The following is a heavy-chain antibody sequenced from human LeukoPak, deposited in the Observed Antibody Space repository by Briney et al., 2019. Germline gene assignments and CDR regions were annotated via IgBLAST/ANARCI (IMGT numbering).Heavy chain of an antibody. D-gene: IGHD2-15*01. V-gene: IGHV3-21*01. CDR3: ARAFVAATPVR. CDR1: GFTFSSYS. CDR2: ISSSSSYI. Sequence: GGSLRLSCAASGFTFSSYSMNWVRQAPGKGLEWVSSISSSSSYIYYADSVKGRFTISRDNAKNTLYLQMNSLRAEDTAVYYCARAFVAATPVRWGQGTLVTVSS. J-gene: IGHJ4*02.